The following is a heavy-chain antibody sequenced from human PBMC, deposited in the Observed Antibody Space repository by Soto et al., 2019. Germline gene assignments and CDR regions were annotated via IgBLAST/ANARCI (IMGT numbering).Heavy chain of an antibody. V-gene: IGHV1-69*13. Sequence: ASVKVSCKASGGTFSSYAISWVRQAPGQGLEWMGGIIPIFGTANYAQKFQGRVTITADESTSTAYMELSSLRSEDTAVYYFARDPLGGAGTTHSWFDPWGQGTLVTVSS. D-gene: IGHD1-7*01. CDR3: ARDPLGGAGTTHSWFDP. CDR2: IIPIFGTA. CDR1: GGTFSSYA. J-gene: IGHJ5*02.